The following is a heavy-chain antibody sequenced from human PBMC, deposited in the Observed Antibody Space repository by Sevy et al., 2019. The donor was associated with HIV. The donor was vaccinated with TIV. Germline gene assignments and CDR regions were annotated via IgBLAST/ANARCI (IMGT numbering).Heavy chain of an antibody. CDR2: IYHSGYS. CDR1: GYSISSDYY. D-gene: IGHD6-19*01. CDR3: ARAIGTQVAGLYYFDY. Sequence: SETLSLTCAVSGYSISSDYYWGWIRQPPGKGLEWIGSIYHSGYSYYNPSLKSRVTISVDKSKNQFYLKLNPVTAADTAVYYCARAIGTQVAGLYYFDYWGQGTLVTVSS. V-gene: IGHV4-38-2*01. J-gene: IGHJ4*02.